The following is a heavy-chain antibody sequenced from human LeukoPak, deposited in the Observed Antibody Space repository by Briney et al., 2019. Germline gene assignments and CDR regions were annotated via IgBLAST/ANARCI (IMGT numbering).Heavy chain of an antibody. V-gene: IGHV4-38-2*02. J-gene: IGHJ4*02. D-gene: IGHD3-22*01. CDR2: IYHTGST. CDR3: ARELYYYDSSGYFPYYFDY. CDR1: GYSIRSGYH. Sequence: SETLSLTCSVSGYSIRSGYHWAWFRQAPGKGLEWIGSIYHTGSTYYNPSLKSRVTISLDASNKQFSLRLSSVTAADTAVYYCARELYYYDSSGYFPYYFDYWGQGTLVTVSS.